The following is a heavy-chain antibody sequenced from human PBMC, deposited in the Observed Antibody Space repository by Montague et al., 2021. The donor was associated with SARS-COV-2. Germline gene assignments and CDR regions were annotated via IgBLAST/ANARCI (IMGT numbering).Heavy chain of an antibody. CDR1: GGSISGHY. D-gene: IGHD3-16*01. J-gene: IGHJ2*01. CDR3: AREFRIELWQTNWYFGL. Sequence: SETLSLTYSVSGGSISGHYWSWIRQPPEKGLEWIGNFDHSGDTKYNPSLKSRATISVDTSKNQFALRLHSVTAADTAVYYCAREFRIELWQTNWYFGLWGRGTLVTVSS. CDR2: FDHSGDT. V-gene: IGHV4-59*11.